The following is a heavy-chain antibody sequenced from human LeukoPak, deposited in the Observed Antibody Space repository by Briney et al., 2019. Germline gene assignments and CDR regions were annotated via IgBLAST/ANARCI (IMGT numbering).Heavy chain of an antibody. V-gene: IGHV3-30*18. CDR2: ISYDGSNK. CDR3: VKRWTGTTIGQQDY. J-gene: IGHJ4*02. CDR1: GFTFSSYG. D-gene: IGHD1-1*01. Sequence: GGTLRLSCAASGFTFSSYGMSWVRQAPGKGLEWVAVISYDGSNKYYADSVKGRFTISRDNSKNALYLQMNSLRGEDMAVYYCVKRWTGTTIGQQDYWGQGTLVTVSS.